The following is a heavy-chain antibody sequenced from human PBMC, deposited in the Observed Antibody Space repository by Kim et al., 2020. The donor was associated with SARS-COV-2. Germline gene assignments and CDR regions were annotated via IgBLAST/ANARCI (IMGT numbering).Heavy chain of an antibody. CDR3: PRSVKTTIDFFDK. D-gene: IGHD1-1*01. Sequence: GGSLRLSCAASGFSFGGYYVMNWVRQAPGKGLEWVSSINIRSSYTYYADAVKCRFTMSTDNARHSLLLQMNSIRAEDTALYYVPRSVKTTIDFFDKWSQG. CDR2: INIRSSYT. V-gene: IGHV3-21*01. J-gene: IGHJ4*02. CDR1: GFSFGGYYV.